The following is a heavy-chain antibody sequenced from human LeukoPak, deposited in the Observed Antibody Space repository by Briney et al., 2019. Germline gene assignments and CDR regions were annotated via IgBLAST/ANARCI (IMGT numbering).Heavy chain of an antibody. CDR3: ASDRVLGSGSLDN. V-gene: IGHV3-74*01. CDR2: IRGDGYDT. J-gene: IGHJ4*02. Sequence: GGSLRLSCTASGFRFSDFWMHWVRQAPGKGLVWVSRIRGDGYDTNYADSVKGRFTISGDNAQNTLYLQMNSLRAEDTAVYYCASDRVLGSGSLDNWGQGTLVTVSS. CDR1: GFRFSDFW. D-gene: IGHD3-10*01.